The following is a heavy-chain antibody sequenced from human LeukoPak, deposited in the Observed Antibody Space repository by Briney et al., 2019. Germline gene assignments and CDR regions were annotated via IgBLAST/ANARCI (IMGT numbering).Heavy chain of an antibody. V-gene: IGHV1-24*01. CDR3: ATAYSGSYVGYFDY. D-gene: IGHD1-26*01. Sequence: GASVKVSCKVSGCTLTELSMHWVRQAPGKGLEWMGGFDPEDGETIYAQKFQGRVTMTEDTSTDTAYMELSSLRSEDTAVYCCATAYSGSYVGYFDYWGQGTLVTVSS. J-gene: IGHJ4*02. CDR2: FDPEDGET. CDR1: GCTLTELS.